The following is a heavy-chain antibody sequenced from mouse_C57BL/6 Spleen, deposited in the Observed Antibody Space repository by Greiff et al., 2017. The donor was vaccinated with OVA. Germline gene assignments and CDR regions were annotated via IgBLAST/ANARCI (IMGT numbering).Heavy chain of an antibody. CDR2: IDPSDSYT. D-gene: IGHD1-1*01. CDR3: ARSTITTVVARYFDV. Sequence: QVHVKQPGAELVMPGASVKLSCKASGYTFTSYWMHWVKQRPGQGLEWIGEIDPSDSYTNYNQKFKGKSTLTVDKSSSTAYMQLSSLTSEDSAVYYCARSTITTVVARYFDVWGTGTTVTVSS. CDR1: GYTFTSYW. V-gene: IGHV1-69*01. J-gene: IGHJ1*03.